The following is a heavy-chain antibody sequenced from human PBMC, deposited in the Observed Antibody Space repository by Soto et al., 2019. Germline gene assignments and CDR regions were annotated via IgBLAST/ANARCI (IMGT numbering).Heavy chain of an antibody. V-gene: IGHV3-23*01. Sequence: EVQLLESGGGLVQPGGSLRLSCAASGFTFSSYAMNWVRQAPGKGLEWVSVISGSDGSIYYPDSVKGRFTISRDNSKNTRNLQMTSVRAGDTAVYYGARGSSSGYFDYWGRGTLVTVSS. CDR2: ISGSDGSI. J-gene: IGHJ4*02. CDR3: ARGSSSGYFDY. CDR1: GFTFSSYA. D-gene: IGHD6-13*01.